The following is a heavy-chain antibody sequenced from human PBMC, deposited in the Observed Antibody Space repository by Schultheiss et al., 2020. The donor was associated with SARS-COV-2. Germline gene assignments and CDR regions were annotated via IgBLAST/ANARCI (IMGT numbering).Heavy chain of an antibody. D-gene: IGHD6-13*01. CDR1: GFTFSSYA. V-gene: IGHV3-30-3*01. Sequence: GGSLRLSCAASGFTFSSYAIHWVRQAPGKGLEWVAVISYDGSNKYYADSVKGRFTISRDNSKNTLYLQMNSLKTEDTAVYYCTTVSADISEHDSSRDWGQGTLVTVSS. CDR3: TTVSADISEHDSSRD. J-gene: IGHJ4*02. CDR2: ISYDGSNK.